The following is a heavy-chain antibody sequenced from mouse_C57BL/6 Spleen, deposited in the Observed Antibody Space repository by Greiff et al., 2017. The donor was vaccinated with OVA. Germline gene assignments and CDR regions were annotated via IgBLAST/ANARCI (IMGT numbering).Heavy chain of an antibody. CDR2: IDPSDSYT. D-gene: IGHD1-1*01. J-gene: IGHJ2*01. CDR1: GYTFTSYW. Sequence: QVQLKQPGAELVKPGASVKLSCKASGYTFTSYWMQWVKQRPGQGLEWIGEIDPSDSYTNYNQKFKGKATLTVDTSSSTAYMQLSSLTSEDSAVYYCARGRVITTFDYWGQGTTLTVSS. V-gene: IGHV1-50*01. CDR3: ARGRVITTFDY.